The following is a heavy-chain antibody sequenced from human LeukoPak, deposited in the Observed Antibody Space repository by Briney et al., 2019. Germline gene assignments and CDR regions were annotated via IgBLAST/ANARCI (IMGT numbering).Heavy chain of an antibody. CDR1: GFTFSAYY. CDR2: ISSSGSTI. J-gene: IGHJ4*02. D-gene: IGHD2-15*01. Sequence: PGGSLRLSCAASGFTFSAYYMSWIRQAPGKGLEWVSYISSSGSTINYADSVKGRFTISRDSAKNSLYLQMNSLRAEDTAVYYCARRYCSGVSCYWGFDYWGQGTLVTVSS. CDR3: ARRYCSGVSCYWGFDY. V-gene: IGHV3-11*01.